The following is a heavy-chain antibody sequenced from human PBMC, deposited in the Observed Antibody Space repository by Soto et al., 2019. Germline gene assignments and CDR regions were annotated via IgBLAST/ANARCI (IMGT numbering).Heavy chain of an antibody. Sequence: QVQLVQSGAEVKKPGSSVKVSCKTSGGSFNNNGIGWVRQAPGHGLEWMGGVSPPFRTSNYARKFQGRISITADASTGTVNMELRSLTSEDTAQYYCARVLYYGSGSYSPYGMDVWGQGTTVTVSS. J-gene: IGHJ6*02. CDR3: ARVLYYGSGSYSPYGMDV. V-gene: IGHV1-69*01. D-gene: IGHD3-10*01. CDR2: VSPPFRTS. CDR1: GGSFNNNG.